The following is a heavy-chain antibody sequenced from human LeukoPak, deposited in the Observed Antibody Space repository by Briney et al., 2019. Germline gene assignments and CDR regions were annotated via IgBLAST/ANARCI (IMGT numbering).Heavy chain of an antibody. D-gene: IGHD5-18*01. CDR1: GFTFDDYT. V-gene: IGHV3-43*01. CDR2: ISWDGGST. Sequence: PGGSLRLSCAASGFTFDDYTMHWVRQAPGKGLEWVSLISWDGGSTYYADSVKGRFTISRDNSKNSLYLQMNSLRTEDTALYYCAKPRSSGYSYGPFDYWGQGTLVTVSS. J-gene: IGHJ4*02. CDR3: AKPRSSGYSYGPFDY.